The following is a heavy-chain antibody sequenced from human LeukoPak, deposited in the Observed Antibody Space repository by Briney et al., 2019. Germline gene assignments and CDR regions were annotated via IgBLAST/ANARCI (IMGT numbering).Heavy chain of an antibody. CDR3: ARESSGY. Sequence: GGSLRLSCAASGFTVSSNYMSWVRQAPGKGLEWVSLIYSDGTTYYVDSVKGRFTISRDNSKNTLYLQMNSLRGEDTAVYYCARESSGYRGQGTLVTVSS. CDR1: GFTVSSNY. V-gene: IGHV3-66*01. CDR2: IYSDGTT. J-gene: IGHJ4*02.